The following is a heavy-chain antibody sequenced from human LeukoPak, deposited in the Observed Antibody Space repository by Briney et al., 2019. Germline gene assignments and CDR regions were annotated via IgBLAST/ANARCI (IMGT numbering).Heavy chain of an antibody. CDR2: ISGSGGST. CDR3: AKGSSSWYNWFDP. J-gene: IGHJ5*02. Sequence: GGSLRLSCAASAFIFSSYAMSWVRQAPGKGLEWVSAISGSGGSTYYADSVKGRFTISRDNSKNTLYLQMNSLRAEDTSVYYCAKGSSSWYNWFDPWGQGTLVTVSS. V-gene: IGHV3-23*01. CDR1: AFIFSSYA. D-gene: IGHD6-13*01.